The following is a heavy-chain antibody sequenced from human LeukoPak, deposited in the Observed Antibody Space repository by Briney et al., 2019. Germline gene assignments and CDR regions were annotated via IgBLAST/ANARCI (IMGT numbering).Heavy chain of an antibody. D-gene: IGHD3-3*01. CDR1: GFTFSNYW. V-gene: IGHV3-7*03. CDR3: ARDRHYDFWSGYYTPFNS. Sequence: GGSLRLSCTASGFTFSNYWMSWVRQAPGKGLEWVANMKQDGSEQYYVDSMKGRFTISRDNAKNSLYLQINSLRAEDTAVYYCARDRHYDFWSGYYTPFNSWGQGTLVTVSS. J-gene: IGHJ4*02. CDR2: MKQDGSEQ.